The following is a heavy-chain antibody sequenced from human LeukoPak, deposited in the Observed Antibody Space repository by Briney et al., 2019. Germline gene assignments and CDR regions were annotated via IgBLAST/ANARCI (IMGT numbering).Heavy chain of an antibody. D-gene: IGHD3-22*01. Sequence: GESLRLSCKGSGXRFTSYWIGWVRQMPGKGLEWMGIIYPGDSDTTYSPSFQGQVTISADKSISTAYLQWSSLKASDTAMYYCARLRDYDRYFDRWGRGTLVTVSS. V-gene: IGHV5-51*01. CDR1: GXRFTSYW. J-gene: IGHJ2*01. CDR3: ARLRDYDRYFDR. CDR2: IYPGDSDT.